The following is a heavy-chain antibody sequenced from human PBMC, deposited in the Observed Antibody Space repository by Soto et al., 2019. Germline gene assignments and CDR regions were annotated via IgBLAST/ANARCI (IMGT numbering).Heavy chain of an antibody. D-gene: IGHD3-10*01. V-gene: IGHV1-3*01. J-gene: IGHJ3*02. Sequence: ASVKVSCKASGYTFTSYAMHWVRQAPGQRREGMGGINAGNGNTKYSQKFQGRVTITRDTSASTAYMELSSLRSEDTAVYYCARGITMVRGVILDAXDTWGQGIMVP. CDR2: INAGNGNT. CDR1: GYTFTSYA. CDR3: ARGITMVRGVILDAXDT.